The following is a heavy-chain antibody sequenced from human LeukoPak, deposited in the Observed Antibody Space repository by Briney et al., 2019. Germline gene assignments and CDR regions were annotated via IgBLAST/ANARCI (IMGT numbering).Heavy chain of an antibody. Sequence: GGSLRLSCAVSGFTSSNAWMSWVRQAPGKGLEWVGRIKSKTDGGTRDYAAPVKGRFTISRDDSKNTLYLQMNSLKTEDTAVYYCTTFDYAAFLIWGQGAMVTVSS. V-gene: IGHV3-15*01. CDR2: IKSKTDGGTR. J-gene: IGHJ3*02. CDR1: GFTSSNAW. CDR3: TTFDYAAFLI. D-gene: IGHD4/OR15-4a*01.